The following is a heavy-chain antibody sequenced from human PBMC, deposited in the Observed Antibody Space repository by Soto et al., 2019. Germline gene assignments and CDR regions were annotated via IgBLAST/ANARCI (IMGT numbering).Heavy chain of an antibody. J-gene: IGHJ4*02. Sequence: PGESLKISCAASGFTFSDYAMHWVRQAPGKGLEWVAVVSHDGRNTHYADSVKGRFTISRDSSKNTVSLEMTSLRAEDTAVYYCAKGGRQWLVTSDFNYWGQGALVTVS. CDR1: GFTFSDYA. D-gene: IGHD6-19*01. V-gene: IGHV3-30*18. CDR2: VSHDGRNT. CDR3: AKGGRQWLVTSDFNY.